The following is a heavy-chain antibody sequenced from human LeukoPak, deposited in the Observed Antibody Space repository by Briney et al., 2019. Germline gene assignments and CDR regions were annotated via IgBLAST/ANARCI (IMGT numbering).Heavy chain of an antibody. CDR3: ARDSYTSVWRGRGVIISFDY. V-gene: IGHV1-18*01. D-gene: IGHD3-10*01. CDR1: GYTFTSYG. CDR2: ISAYNGNT. J-gene: IGHJ4*02. Sequence: GASVKVSCKASGYTFTSYGTSWVRQAPGQGLEWMGWISAYNGNTNYAQKLQGRVTMTTDTSTSTAYMELRSLRSDDTAVYYCARDSYTSVWRGRGVIISFDYWGQGTLVTVSS.